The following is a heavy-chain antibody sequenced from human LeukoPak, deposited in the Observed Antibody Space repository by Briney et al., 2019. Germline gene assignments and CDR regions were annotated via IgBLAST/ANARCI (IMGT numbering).Heavy chain of an antibody. V-gene: IGHV1-69*13. CDR2: IIPIFGTA. CDR3: ARQITTVTTVFDY. D-gene: IGHD4-17*01. Sequence: ASVKVSCKASGGTFSSYAISWVRQAPGQGLEWMGGIIPIFGTANYAQKFQGRVTITADESTSTAYMELSSLRSEDTAVYHCARQITTVTTVFDYWGQGTLVTVSS. CDR1: GGTFSSYA. J-gene: IGHJ4*02.